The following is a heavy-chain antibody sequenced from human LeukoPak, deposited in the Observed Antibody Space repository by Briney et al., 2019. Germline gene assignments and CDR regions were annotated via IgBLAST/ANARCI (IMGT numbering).Heavy chain of an antibody. CDR3: ATIYDSSGYYLDY. D-gene: IGHD3-22*01. CDR1: GYTLTELS. J-gene: IGHJ4*02. CDR2: FDPEDGET. Sequence: ASVKVSCKVSGYTLTELSIHWVRQAPGKGLEWMGGFDPEDGETIYAQKFQGRVTMTEDTSTDTAYMELSSLRSEDTAVYYCATIYDSSGYYLDYWGQGTLVTVSS. V-gene: IGHV1-24*01.